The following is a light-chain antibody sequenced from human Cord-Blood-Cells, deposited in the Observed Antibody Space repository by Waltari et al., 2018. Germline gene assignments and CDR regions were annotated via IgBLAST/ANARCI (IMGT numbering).Light chain of an antibody. CDR2: QDS. CDR3: QAWDSSDVV. V-gene: IGLV3-1*01. CDR1: KLGDKY. J-gene: IGLJ2*01. Sequence: SYELTQPPSVSVSPGQTASITCSGDKLGDKYACWYQQKPGQSPVRVIYQDSKRPSGIPERFYGSNSGNTATRTISGTQAMDEADYYCQAWDSSDVVFGGGTKLTVL.